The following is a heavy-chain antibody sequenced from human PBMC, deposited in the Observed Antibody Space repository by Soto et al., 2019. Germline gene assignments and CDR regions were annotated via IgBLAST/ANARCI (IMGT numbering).Heavy chain of an antibody. V-gene: IGHV4-34*01. CDR3: ARDSTRRGACDI. D-gene: IGHD2-2*01. CDR2: INHSGST. J-gene: IGHJ3*02. Sequence: PSEALYLTCAVYNGSFSFYYWTWIGQPPGKGLEWIGEINHSGSTNYNPSLKSRVTISVDTSKNQFSLKLSSVTAADTAVYYCARDSTRRGACDIWGQGTMVTVSS. CDR1: NGSFSFYY.